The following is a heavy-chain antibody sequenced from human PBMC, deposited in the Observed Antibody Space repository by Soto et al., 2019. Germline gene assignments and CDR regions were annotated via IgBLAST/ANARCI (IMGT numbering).Heavy chain of an antibody. Sequence: QVQLQESGPGLVKPSGTLSLTCAVSGGSISSSNWWSWVRQPPGKGLEWIGEIYHSGSTNYNPSLKSRVTISVDKSKNQFSLKLSSVTAADTAVYYCARDWVDWNDVPSYYYYYGMDVWGQGTTVTVSS. J-gene: IGHJ6*02. CDR1: GGSISSSNW. CDR3: ARDWVDWNDVPSYYYYYGMDV. V-gene: IGHV4-4*02. CDR2: IYHSGST. D-gene: IGHD1-1*01.